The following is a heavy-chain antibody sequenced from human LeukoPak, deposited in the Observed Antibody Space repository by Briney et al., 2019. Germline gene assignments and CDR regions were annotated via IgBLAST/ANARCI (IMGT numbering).Heavy chain of an antibody. J-gene: IGHJ4*02. Sequence: GGSLRLSCAASGFTFSTNWMSWVRQAPGKRLEWVANIKQDGSEKNYVDSVKGRFTISRDNAKSSLYLQMNSLRAEDTAVYYCAKAGNGFGYWGQGALVTVSS. D-gene: IGHD2-8*01. CDR3: AKAGNGFGY. CDR1: GFTFSTNW. V-gene: IGHV3-7*01. CDR2: IKQDGSEK.